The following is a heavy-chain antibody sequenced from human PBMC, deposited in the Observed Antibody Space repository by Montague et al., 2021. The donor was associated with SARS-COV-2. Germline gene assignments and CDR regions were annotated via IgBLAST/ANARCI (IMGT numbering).Heavy chain of an antibody. CDR3: APYKIGYHYRGLDV. D-gene: IGHD3-22*01. J-gene: IGHJ6*02. CDR1: VFTFSSYA. Sequence: SLRLSCAASVFTFSSYAMTLVRHTPGKGLEWVSALDTGGGATYDXXSLKVLSTISRDNPNNTLYLQMNSLRAEDTAVYYCAPYKIGYHYRGLDVRGQGTTVTVSS. V-gene: IGHV3-23*01. CDR2: LDTGGGAT.